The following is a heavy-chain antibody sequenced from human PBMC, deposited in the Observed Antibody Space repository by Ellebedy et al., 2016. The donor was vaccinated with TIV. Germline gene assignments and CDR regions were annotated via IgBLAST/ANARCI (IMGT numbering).Heavy chain of an antibody. D-gene: IGHD6-19*01. CDR3: ARDQHYSSGWYYFDY. V-gene: IGHV3-30*19. J-gene: IGHJ4*02. CDR2: IWYDGSNK. CDR1: GFTFSSYG. Sequence: GESLKISXAASGFTFSSYGMHWVRQAPGKGLEWVAVIWYDGSNKYYADSVKGRFTISRDNSKNTLYLQMNNLRAEDTAVYYCARDQHYSSGWYYFDYWGQGTLVTVSS.